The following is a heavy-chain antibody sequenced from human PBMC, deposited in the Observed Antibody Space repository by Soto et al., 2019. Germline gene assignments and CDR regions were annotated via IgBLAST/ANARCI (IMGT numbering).Heavy chain of an antibody. CDR3: ARTPWDLPCPLVY. D-gene: IGHD1-26*01. V-gene: IGHV1-18*04. CDR2: ISGHNGDT. CDR1: GYTFTSYG. Sequence: GASVKVSCKASGYTFTSYGINWVRQAPGQGLEWMGWISGHNGDTDYAQELQGRVTMTADTSTSTAYMELSNLRSDDTAMYYCARTPWDLPCPLVYWGQGTLVTVSS. J-gene: IGHJ4*02.